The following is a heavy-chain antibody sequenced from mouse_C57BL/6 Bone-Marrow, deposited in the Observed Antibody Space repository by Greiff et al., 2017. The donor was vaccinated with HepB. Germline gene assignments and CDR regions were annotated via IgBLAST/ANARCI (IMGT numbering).Heavy chain of an antibody. V-gene: IGHV1-82*01. CDR3: AVYGNYDY. D-gene: IGHD2-1*01. Sequence: VHLVESGPELVKPGASVKISCKASGFAFSSSWMNWVKQRPGKGLEWIGRIYPGGGDTNYNGNVKGKVTLTADKYSSTAYMQLSSLTSEDSAVYFCAVYGNYDYWGQGTTLTVTS. CDR2: IYPGGGDT. CDR1: GFAFSSSW. J-gene: IGHJ2*01.